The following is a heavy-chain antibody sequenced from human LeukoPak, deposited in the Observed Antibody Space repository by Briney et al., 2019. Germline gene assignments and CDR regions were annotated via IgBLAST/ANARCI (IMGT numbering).Heavy chain of an antibody. CDR1: GFTFSSYS. V-gene: IGHV3-21*01. Sequence: GGSLRLSCAASGFTFSSYSMNWVRQAPGKGLEWVSSISSSSSYIYYADSVKGRFTISRDNAKNSLYLQMNSLRAEDTAVYYCAREGYYYDSSGYYRRQNWFDPWGQGTLVTVSS. CDR2: ISSSSSYI. J-gene: IGHJ5*02. CDR3: AREGYYYDSSGYYRRQNWFDP. D-gene: IGHD3-22*01.